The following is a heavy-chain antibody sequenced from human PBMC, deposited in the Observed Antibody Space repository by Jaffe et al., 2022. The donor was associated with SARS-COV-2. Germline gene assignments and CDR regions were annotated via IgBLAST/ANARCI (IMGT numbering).Heavy chain of an antibody. CDR3: ARSEGSGSYNPLGMKYYYYGMDV. V-gene: IGHV1-46*01. D-gene: IGHD3-10*01. Sequence: QVQLVQSGAEVKKPGASVKVSCKASGYTFTSYYMHWVRQAPGQGLEWMGIINPSGGSTSYAQKFQGRVTMTRDTSTSTVYMELSSLRSEDTAVYYCARSEGSGSYNPLGMKYYYYGMDVWGQGTTVTVSS. J-gene: IGHJ6*02. CDR2: INPSGGST. CDR1: GYTFTSYY.